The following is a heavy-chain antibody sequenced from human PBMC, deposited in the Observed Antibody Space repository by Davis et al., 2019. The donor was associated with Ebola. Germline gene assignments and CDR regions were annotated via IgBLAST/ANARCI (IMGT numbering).Heavy chain of an antibody. CDR1: TSFD. V-gene: IGHV6-1*01. D-gene: IGHD1-1*01. CDR3: ARLAYNWYYYYYMDV. CDR2: TYYRSKWYN. Sequence: TSFDINWVRQATGQGLEWLGRTYYRSKWYNDYAVSVKSRITINPDTSKNQFSLQLNSVTPEDTAVYYCARLAYNWYYYYYMDVWGKGTTVTVSS. J-gene: IGHJ6*03.